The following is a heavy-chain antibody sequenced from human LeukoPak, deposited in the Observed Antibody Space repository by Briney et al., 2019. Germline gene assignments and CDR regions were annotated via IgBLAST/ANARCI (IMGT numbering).Heavy chain of an antibody. CDR2: ISSSSSGI. D-gene: IGHD7-27*01. CDR1: GFTFSSYA. Sequence: PGGSLRLSCAASGFTFSSYAMSWVRQAPGKGLEWVSYISSSSSGIYYADSVKGRFTISRDNAKNSLYLQMNSLRDEDTAVYYCTRDWNWGPDYWGQGTLVTVSS. V-gene: IGHV3-48*02. J-gene: IGHJ4*02. CDR3: TRDWNWGPDY.